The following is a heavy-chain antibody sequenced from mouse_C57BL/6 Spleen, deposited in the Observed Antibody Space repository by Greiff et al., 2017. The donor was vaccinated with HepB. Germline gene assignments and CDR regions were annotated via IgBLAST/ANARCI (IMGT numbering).Heavy chain of an antibody. CDR2: IRNKANGYTT. J-gene: IGHJ1*03. D-gene: IGHD3-2*02. CDR1: GFTFTDYY. V-gene: IGHV7-3*01. CDR3: ARYPSSHWYFDV. Sequence: EVKLVESGGGLVQPGGSLSLSCAASGFTFTDYYMSWVRQPPGKALEWLGFIRNKANGYTTEYSASVKGRFTITRDNSQSILYLQMNALRAEDSATYYCARYPSSHWYFDVWGTGTTVTVSS.